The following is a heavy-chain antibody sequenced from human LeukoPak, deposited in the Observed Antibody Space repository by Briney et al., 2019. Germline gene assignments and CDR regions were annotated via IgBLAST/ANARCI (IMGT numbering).Heavy chain of an antibody. CDR1: GFTFSSYA. CDR3: ARVVDFWSGRYYFDY. J-gene: IGHJ4*02. D-gene: IGHD3-3*01. V-gene: IGHV3-30-3*01. CDR2: ISYDGSNK. Sequence: GGSLRLSCAASGFTFSSYAMHWVRQAPGKGLEWVAVISYDGSNKYYADSVKGRFTISRDNSKSTLYLQMNSLRAEDTAVYYCARVVDFWSGRYYFDYWGQGTLVTVSS.